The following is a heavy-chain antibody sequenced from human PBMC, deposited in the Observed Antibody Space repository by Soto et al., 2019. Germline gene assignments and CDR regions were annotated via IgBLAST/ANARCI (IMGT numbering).Heavy chain of an antibody. V-gene: IGHV6-1*01. CDR2: TYYRSKWYS. CDR3: ARDDDYDDNGLDS. CDR1: GDSVSSNRAA. J-gene: IGHJ5*01. Sequence: SQTLSLTCAISGDSVSSNRAAWNWIRQSPSRGLEWLGRTYYRSKWYSDYAVSVNSRITINPDTSKNQFSLQLNSVTPEDTAVYYCARDDDYDDNGLDSWGQGTLVTVSS. D-gene: IGHD4-17*01.